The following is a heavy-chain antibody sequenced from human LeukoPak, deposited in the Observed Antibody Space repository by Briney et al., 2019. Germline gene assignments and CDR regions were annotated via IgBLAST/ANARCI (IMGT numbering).Heavy chain of an antibody. J-gene: IGHJ6*02. D-gene: IGHD2-8*01. V-gene: IGHV3-11*04. CDR3: AKIMVRRLLVTRFYYYAMDV. CDR1: GFTFSDYY. CDR2: ISSGSSTI. Sequence: PGGSLRLSCAASGFTFSDYYMTWIRQAPGKGLEWVSYISSGSSTIYYADSVRGRFTISRDNAKNSLYLQMNSLRAEDTAVYYCAKIMVRRLLVTRFYYYAMDVWGQGTTVTVSS.